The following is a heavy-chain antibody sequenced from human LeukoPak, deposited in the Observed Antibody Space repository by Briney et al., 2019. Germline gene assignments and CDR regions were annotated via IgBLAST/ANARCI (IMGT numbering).Heavy chain of an antibody. D-gene: IGHD3/OR15-3a*01. Sequence: SETLSLTCTVSGGSISSYYWSWIRQPPGKGLEWIGYIYYSGSTNYNPSLKSRVTISVDTSKNQFSLKLSSVTAADTAVYYCARRVRGLFGLDPFDIWGQATMVTVSS. J-gene: IGHJ3*02. CDR3: ARRVRGLFGLDPFDI. CDR1: GGSISSYY. V-gene: IGHV4-59*08. CDR2: IYYSGST.